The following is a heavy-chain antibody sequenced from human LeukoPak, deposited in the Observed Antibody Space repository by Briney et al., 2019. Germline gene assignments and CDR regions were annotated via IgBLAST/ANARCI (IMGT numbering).Heavy chain of an antibody. CDR1: GYTFTSYG. Sequence: ASVKVSCKASGYTFTSYGISRVRHAPGQGIEWMGCISAYNGNTNYAQKLQGRVTMTTDTSTSTAYMELRSLRSDDTAVYYCARGSPPLIAAALPESYWGQGTLVTVSS. D-gene: IGHD6-13*01. J-gene: IGHJ4*02. CDR2: ISAYNGNT. V-gene: IGHV1-18*01. CDR3: ARGSPPLIAAALPESY.